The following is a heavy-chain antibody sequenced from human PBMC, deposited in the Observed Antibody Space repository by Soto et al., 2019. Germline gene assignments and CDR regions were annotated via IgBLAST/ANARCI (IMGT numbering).Heavy chain of an antibody. CDR3: GRVWGYCTTGVCYTAFDI. J-gene: IGHJ3*02. D-gene: IGHD2-8*01. Sequence: SYTTALSSTVSGGCMRSGVYSWSWISKPPRKGLEWIGYIYYSGSTYYNPSLKSRVTISVDTSKNQFSLKLSSVTAADTAVYYCGRVWGYCTTGVCYTAFDIWGQGTMVTVSS. V-gene: IGHV4-30-4*01. CDR2: IYYSGST. CDR1: GGCMRSGVYS.